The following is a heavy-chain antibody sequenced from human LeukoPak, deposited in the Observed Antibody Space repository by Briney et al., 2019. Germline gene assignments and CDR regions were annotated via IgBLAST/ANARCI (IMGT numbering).Heavy chain of an antibody. J-gene: IGHJ4*02. CDR2: MNPSDNGV. Sequence: ASVKVSCKASGYTFTDHYIHWVRQAPGQGLEWMGWMNPSDNGVNFAQKFQGRVAMTRDATISTAYVEVTRLTSDDTAVYYCTTNAAALDYWGQGTLVTVSS. V-gene: IGHV1-2*02. D-gene: IGHD6-13*01. CDR3: TTNAAALDY. CDR1: GYTFTDHY.